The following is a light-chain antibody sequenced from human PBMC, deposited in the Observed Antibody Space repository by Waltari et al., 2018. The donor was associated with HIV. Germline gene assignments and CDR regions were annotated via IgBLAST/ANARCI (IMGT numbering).Light chain of an antibody. CDR3: SSYTSSSTRV. Sequence: QSALTQPASVSGSPGQSITISCTGTSSDVGGYNYVSWYQQHPGKAPKLMIYEVSNRTPGVSSRFSGSKSGNTASLTISGLQAEDEADYYCSSYTSSSTRVFGTGTKVTVL. CDR2: EVS. CDR1: SSDVGGYNY. J-gene: IGLJ1*01. V-gene: IGLV2-14*01.